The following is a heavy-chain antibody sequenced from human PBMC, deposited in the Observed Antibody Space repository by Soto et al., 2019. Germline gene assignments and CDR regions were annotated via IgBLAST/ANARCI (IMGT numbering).Heavy chain of an antibody. V-gene: IGHV1-69*01. Sequence: QVQLVQSGAEVKKPGSSVKVSCKASGGIFSRYALSWVRQAPGQGPEWMGGIVPIFGTPNYAQRFEGRVTITTDETTSTAYMELRSLRSEDTAVYHCVRGAYHDTGGYYFFFWGQGTVVTVSS. CDR3: VRGAYHDTGGYYFFF. CDR1: GGIFSRYA. CDR2: IVPIFGTP. D-gene: IGHD3-22*01. J-gene: IGHJ4*02.